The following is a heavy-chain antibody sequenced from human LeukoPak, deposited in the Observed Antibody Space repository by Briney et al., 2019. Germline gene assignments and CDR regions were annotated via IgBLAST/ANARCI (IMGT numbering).Heavy chain of an antibody. CDR3: AVAAAGWSESFDY. CDR1: GYTFTAHY. Sequence: ASVKVSCKASGYTFTAHYMHWVRQAPGQGLEWMGWINPNSGGTSYAQKFQGRVTMSRDTSITTGYMELNRLTSGDTAVYYCAVAAAGWSESFDYWGQGTLGTVSS. J-gene: IGHJ4*02. V-gene: IGHV1-2*02. D-gene: IGHD2-8*01. CDR2: INPNSGGT.